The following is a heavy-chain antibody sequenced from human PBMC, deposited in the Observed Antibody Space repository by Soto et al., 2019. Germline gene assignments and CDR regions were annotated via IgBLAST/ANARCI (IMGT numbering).Heavy chain of an antibody. CDR3: ARDPRPFLEWLLPGFQSVWFDP. J-gene: IGHJ5*02. Sequence: ASVKVSCKASGYTFTSYAMHWVRQAPGQRLEWMGWINAGNGNTKYSQKFQGRVTITRDTSASTAYMELSSLRSEDTAVYYCARDPRPFLEWLLPGFQSVWFDPWGQGTLVTVSS. D-gene: IGHD3-3*01. CDR1: GYTFTSYA. CDR2: INAGNGNT. V-gene: IGHV1-3*01.